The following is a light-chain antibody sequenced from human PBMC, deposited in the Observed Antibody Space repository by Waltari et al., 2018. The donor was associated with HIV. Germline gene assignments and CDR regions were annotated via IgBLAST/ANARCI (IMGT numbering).Light chain of an antibody. CDR3: CSYAGNYPVL. CDR2: DVT. CDR1: SSDVGGYNY. V-gene: IGLV2-11*01. J-gene: IGLJ3*02. Sequence: QSALTQPRSVSGSPGQSVTISCTGTSSDVGGYNYVSWYQQNPGKAPKFIIYDVTKRPSGVPDRFSGCKSGNTASLTISGLQAEDEADYYCCSYAGNYPVLFGGGTKLTVL.